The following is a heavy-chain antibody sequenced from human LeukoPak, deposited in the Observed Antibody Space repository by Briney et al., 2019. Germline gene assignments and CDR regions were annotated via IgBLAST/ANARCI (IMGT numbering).Heavy chain of an antibody. V-gene: IGHV1-69*13. D-gene: IGHD4-17*01. CDR1: GYTFTGYY. J-gene: IGHJ4*02. Sequence: SVKVSCKASGYTFTGYYMHWVRQAPGQGLEWMGGIIPIFGTANYAQKFQGRVTITADESTSTAYMELSSLRSEDTAVYYCAREMTTVPTLDYWGQGTLVTVSS. CDR2: IIPIFGTA. CDR3: AREMTTVPTLDY.